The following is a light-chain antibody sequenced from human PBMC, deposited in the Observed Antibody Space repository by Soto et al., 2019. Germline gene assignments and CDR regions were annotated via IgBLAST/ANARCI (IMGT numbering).Light chain of an antibody. CDR3: QRRDSWPLT. CDR2: GAS. Sequence: EIVLTQSPATLYLSPGERATLSCRASQSVSTCLAWYQQKPGQAPRLLIYGASNGAAGIPARFSGTGSGKDFTLNISSLEADYFAVYYCQRRDSWPLTFGGGTKVEIK. CDR1: QSVSTC. V-gene: IGKV3-11*01. J-gene: IGKJ4*01.